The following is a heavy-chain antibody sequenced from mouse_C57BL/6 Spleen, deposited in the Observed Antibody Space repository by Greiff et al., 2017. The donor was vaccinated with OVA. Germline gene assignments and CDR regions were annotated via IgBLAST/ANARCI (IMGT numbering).Heavy chain of an antibody. CDR3: ARWGGYGSAWFAY. D-gene: IGHD1-2*01. CDR1: GYTFTDHT. Sequence: QVQLQQSDAELVKPGASVKISCKVSGYTFTDHTIHWMKQRPEQGLEWIGYIYPRDGSTKYNEKFKGKATLTADKSFSTAYMQLNSLTSEASAVYFCARWGGYGSAWFAYWGQGTLVTVSA. CDR2: IYPRDGST. J-gene: IGHJ3*01. V-gene: IGHV1-78*01.